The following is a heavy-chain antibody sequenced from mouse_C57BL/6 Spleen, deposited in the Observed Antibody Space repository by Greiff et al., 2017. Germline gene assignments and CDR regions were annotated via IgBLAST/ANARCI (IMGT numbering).Heavy chain of an antibody. Sequence: EVQLKQSGAELVRPGASVKLSCTASGFNIKDDYMHWVKQRPEQGLEWIGWIDPENGDTEYASKFQGKATITADTSSNTAYLQLSSLTSEDTAVYYCTTPGYFDVWGTGTTVTVSS. CDR3: TTPGYFDV. CDR1: GFNIKDDY. V-gene: IGHV14-4*01. CDR2: IDPENGDT. J-gene: IGHJ1*03.